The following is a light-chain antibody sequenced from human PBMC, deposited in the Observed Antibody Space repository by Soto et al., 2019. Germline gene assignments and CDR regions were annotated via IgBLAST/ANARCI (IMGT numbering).Light chain of an antibody. CDR3: CSYAGSYTYV. Sequence: SVLTQPRSVSGSPGQSVTISCTGTSFDVGGYNYVSWYQQHPGKAPKLMIYDVSKRPSGVPDRFSGSKSGNTASLTISGLQAEDEADYYCCSYAGSYTYVFGTGTKVTVL. CDR1: SFDVGGYNY. V-gene: IGLV2-11*01. CDR2: DVS. J-gene: IGLJ1*01.